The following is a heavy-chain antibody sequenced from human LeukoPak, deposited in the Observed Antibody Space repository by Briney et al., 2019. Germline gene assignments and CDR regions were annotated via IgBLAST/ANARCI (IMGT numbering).Heavy chain of an antibody. V-gene: IGHV3-23*01. CDR2: ISGSGGST. D-gene: IGHD6-6*01. Sequence: AGGSLRLSCAASGFTFSSYAMSWVRQPPGKGLEWVSAISGSGGSTYYADSVKGRFTISRDNSKNTLYLQMNSLRAEVTAVYYCAKDAVEYSSSEPFDYWGQGTLVTVSS. CDR3: AKDAVEYSSSEPFDY. CDR1: GFTFSSYA. J-gene: IGHJ4*02.